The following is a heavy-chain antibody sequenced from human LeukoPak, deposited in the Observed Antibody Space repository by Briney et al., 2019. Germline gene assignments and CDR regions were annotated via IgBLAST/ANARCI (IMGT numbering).Heavy chain of an antibody. Sequence: SETLSLTCAVYGGSFSGYYWSWIRQPPGKVLEWIGEINHSGSTNYNPSLKSRVTISVDTSKNQFSLKLSSVTAADTAVYYCARGSLTTYGSGSYYYYYGMDVWGQGATVTVSS. CDR3: ARGSLTTYGSGSYYYYYGMDV. CDR2: INHSGST. V-gene: IGHV4-34*01. D-gene: IGHD3-10*01. CDR1: GGSFSGYY. J-gene: IGHJ6*02.